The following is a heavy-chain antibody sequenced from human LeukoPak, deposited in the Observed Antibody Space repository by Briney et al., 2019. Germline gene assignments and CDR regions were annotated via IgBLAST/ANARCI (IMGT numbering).Heavy chain of an antibody. CDR3: AIASQTYYYGSSGRGGFDY. CDR1: GYTFTSYG. CDR2: ISAYNGNT. D-gene: IGHD3-22*01. J-gene: IGHJ4*02. Sequence: AASVKVSCKASGYTFTSYGISWVRHAPGQGLEWMGWISAYNGNTNYAQKLQGRVTMTTDTSTSTAYMELRSLRSDDTAVYYCAIASQTYYYGSSGRGGFDYWGQGTLVTVSS. V-gene: IGHV1-18*01.